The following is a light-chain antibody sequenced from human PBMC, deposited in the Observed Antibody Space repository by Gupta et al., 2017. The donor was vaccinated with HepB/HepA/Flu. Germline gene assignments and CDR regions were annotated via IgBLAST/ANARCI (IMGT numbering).Light chain of an antibody. CDR1: SGHSSNA. CDR3: QAWDTGILV. Sequence: QLVLTQSPSASASLGASVKLTCTLSSGHSSNAVAWHQQQPEKGPRYLMRLNNDGSHIKGDGIPDRFSGSSSGAGRYLTISNLQSEDEADYYCQAWDTGILVFGTGTTVTVL. CDR2: LNNDGSH. V-gene: IGLV4-69*01. J-gene: IGLJ1*01.